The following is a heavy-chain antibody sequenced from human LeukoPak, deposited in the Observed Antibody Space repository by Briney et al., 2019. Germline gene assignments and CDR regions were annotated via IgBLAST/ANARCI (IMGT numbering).Heavy chain of an antibody. CDR1: GFSFSSYS. V-gene: IGHV3-48*01. Sequence: PGGSLRLSCAASGFSFSSYSMNWVRQAPGKGLEWVSYITGSSSAMHYADSVKGRFTISRDNVKNSLYLQRNSRRAEDTAVYYCARKSGSSGYPFDYWGRGTLVTVST. J-gene: IGHJ4*02. CDR2: ITGSSSAM. CDR3: ARKSGSSGYPFDY. D-gene: IGHD3-22*01.